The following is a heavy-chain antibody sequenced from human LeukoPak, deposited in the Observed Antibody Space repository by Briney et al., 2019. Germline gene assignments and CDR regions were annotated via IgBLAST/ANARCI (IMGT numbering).Heavy chain of an antibody. Sequence: PSETLSLTCTVSGGSISSHYWSWIRQPPGKGLEWIGYIYYSGSTNYNPSLKSRVTISVDTSKNQFSLKLSSVTAADTAVYYCARGLLVGATSFDYWGQGTLVTVSS. V-gene: IGHV4-59*11. CDR1: GGSISSHY. CDR3: ARGLLVGATSFDY. J-gene: IGHJ4*02. CDR2: IYYSGST. D-gene: IGHD1-26*01.